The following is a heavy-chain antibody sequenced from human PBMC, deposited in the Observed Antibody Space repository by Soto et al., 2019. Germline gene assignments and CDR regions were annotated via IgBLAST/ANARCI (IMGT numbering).Heavy chain of an antibody. Sequence: QVQLVQSGAEVKKPGASVKVSCKASGYTFTGYYMHWVRQAPGQGLEWMGWINPNSGGTNYAQKFQGWVTMPRDTSISTAYMELSRLRSEDTAVYYCARGGNIVVVPAAIDYYYGMDVWGQGTTVTVSS. CDR1: GYTFTGYY. CDR2: INPNSGGT. CDR3: ARGGNIVVVPAAIDYYYGMDV. V-gene: IGHV1-2*04. J-gene: IGHJ6*02. D-gene: IGHD2-2*01.